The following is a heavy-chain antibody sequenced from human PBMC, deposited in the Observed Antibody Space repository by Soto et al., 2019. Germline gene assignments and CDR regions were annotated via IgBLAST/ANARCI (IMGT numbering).Heavy chain of an antibody. V-gene: IGHV3-49*03. CDR3: TRDHLVRYYGSGIDI. D-gene: IGHD3-10*01. Sequence: GGSLRLSCTASGFTFGDYAMSWFRQAPGKGLEWVGFIRSKAYGGTTEYAASVKGRFTISRDDSKSIAYLQMNSLKTEDTAVYYCTRDHLVRYYGSGIDIWGQGTMVTVSS. CDR2: IRSKAYGGTT. J-gene: IGHJ3*02. CDR1: GFTFGDYA.